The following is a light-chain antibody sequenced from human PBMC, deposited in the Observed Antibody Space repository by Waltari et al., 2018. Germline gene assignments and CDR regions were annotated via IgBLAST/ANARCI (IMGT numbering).Light chain of an antibody. J-gene: IGLJ1*01. CDR3: SSYTSSSTRDV. Sequence: QSALTQPASVSGSPGQSITISCTGTSSDVGGYNYASWYQQHPGKAPNRMIYEVSNRPSGVSNRFSGSKSGNTASLTISGLQAEDEADYYCSSYTSSSTRDVFGTGTKVTVL. V-gene: IGLV2-14*01. CDR2: EVS. CDR1: SSDVGGYNY.